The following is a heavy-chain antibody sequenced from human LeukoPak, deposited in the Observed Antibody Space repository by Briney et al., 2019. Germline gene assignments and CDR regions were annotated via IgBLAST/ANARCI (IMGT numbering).Heavy chain of an antibody. Sequence: PSETLSLTCTVSGGSISSSSSYWGWIRQPPGKGLEWIGSIYYSGSTYYNPSLKSRVTISVDTSKNQFSLKLTSVTAADTAVYYCVRQITFGGVIAPPGYWGQGTLVTVSS. V-gene: IGHV4-39*01. J-gene: IGHJ4*02. CDR2: IYYSGST. CDR3: VRQITFGGVIAPPGY. CDR1: GGSISSSSSY. D-gene: IGHD3-16*02.